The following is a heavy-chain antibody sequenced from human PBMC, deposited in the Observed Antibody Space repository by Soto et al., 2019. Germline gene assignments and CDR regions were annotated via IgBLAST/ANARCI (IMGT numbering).Heavy chain of an antibody. CDR3: ARASYGYDFWSGYSPYYYYYGMDV. V-gene: IGHV1-8*01. CDR2: MNPNSGNT. CDR1: GYTFTSYD. J-gene: IGHJ6*01. Sequence: SVKVSCKASGYTFTSYDINWVRQAIGQGLEWMGWMNPNSGNTGYAQKFQGRVTMTRNTSISTAYMELSSLRSEDTAVYYCARASYGYDFWSGYSPYYYYYGMDVWG. D-gene: IGHD3-3*01.